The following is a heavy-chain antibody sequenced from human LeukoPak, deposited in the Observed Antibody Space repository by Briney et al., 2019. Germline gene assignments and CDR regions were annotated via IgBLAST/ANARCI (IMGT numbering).Heavy chain of an antibody. Sequence: PSETLSLTCXVSGGSMSXXXXXXXXQPPGKXXXXXGYYXFPGSTXXXXSLNSXXTXXXXXXKNQFSVKLYSVTAADTAVYYCARHRQSDADAFDFWGQGTMVTVSS. J-gene: IGHJ3*01. V-gene: IGHV4-59*08. CDR1: GGSMSXXX. CDR3: ARHRQSDADAFDF. CDR2: YXFPGST.